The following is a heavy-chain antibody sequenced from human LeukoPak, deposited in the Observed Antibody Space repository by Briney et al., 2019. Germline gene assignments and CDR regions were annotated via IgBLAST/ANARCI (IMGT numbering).Heavy chain of an antibody. J-gene: IGHJ4*02. V-gene: IGHV4-59*12. Sequence: SETLSLTCTVSGGSISSYYWSWIRQPPGKGLEWIGYIYYSGSTNYNPSLKSRVTISVDTSKNQFSLKLSSVTAADTAVYYCARGGDSSSAYYFDYWGQGTLVTVSS. CDR3: ARGGDSSSAYYFDY. D-gene: IGHD6-13*01. CDR2: IYYSGST. CDR1: GGSISSYY.